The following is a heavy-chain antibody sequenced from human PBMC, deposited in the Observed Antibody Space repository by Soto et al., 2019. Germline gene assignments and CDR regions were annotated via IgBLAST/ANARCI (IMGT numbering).Heavy chain of an antibody. CDR1: GYTFTSYY. J-gene: IGHJ4*02. D-gene: IGHD5-12*01. CDR2: INPSGAST. CDR3: ARDAQIGHGYSAYHTY. V-gene: IGHV1-46*01. Sequence: ASVKVSCKASGYTFTSYYIHWVRKAPGQGLEWVGLINPSGASTTYAQKFQDRVTMTRDTSTSTVYMELNSLRSEDTAVYFCARDAQIGHGYSAYHTYWGQGTLVTVS.